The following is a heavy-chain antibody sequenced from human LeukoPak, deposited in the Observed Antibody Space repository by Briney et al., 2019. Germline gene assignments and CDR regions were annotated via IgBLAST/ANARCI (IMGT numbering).Heavy chain of an antibody. V-gene: IGHV3-21*01. CDR3: ARGVGGGMDV. CDR1: GFTFSSYS. Sequence: PGGSLRLSCAASGFTFSSYSMNWVRQAPGKGLEWVSSISSRSSDIYYADSVKGRFTISRDNAKNSLYLQMNSLRAEDTAVYYCARGVGGGMDVWGQGTTVTVSS. CDR2: ISSRSSDI. J-gene: IGHJ6*02. D-gene: IGHD1-26*01.